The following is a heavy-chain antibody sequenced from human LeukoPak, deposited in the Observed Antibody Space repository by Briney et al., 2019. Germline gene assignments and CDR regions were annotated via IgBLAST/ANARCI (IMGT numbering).Heavy chain of an antibody. CDR3: ARRSGYDYVWGSYRYTNYYYMDV. D-gene: IGHD3-16*02. J-gene: IGHJ6*03. Sequence: SETLSLTCAVYGGSFSGYYWSWIRQPPGKGLEWIGEINHSGSTNYNPSLKSRVTISVDTSKNQFSLKLSSVTAADTAVYYCARRSGYDYVWGSYRYTNYYYMDVWGKGTTVTISS. CDR2: INHSGST. CDR1: GGSFSGYY. V-gene: IGHV4-34*01.